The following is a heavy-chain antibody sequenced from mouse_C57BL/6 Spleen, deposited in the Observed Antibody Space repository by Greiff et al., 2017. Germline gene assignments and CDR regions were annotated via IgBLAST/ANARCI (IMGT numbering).Heavy chain of an antibody. CDR3: VRWDFVTTVVDSGGARDY. D-gene: IGHD1-1*01. V-gene: IGHV14-3*01. J-gene: IGHJ4*01. CDR2: IDPANGNT. CDR1: GFNIKNTY. Sequence: VQLQQSVAELVRPGASVKLSCTASGFNIKNTYMHWVKQRPEQGLEWIGSIDPANGNTKSDPKFQGKATLTADTSSNTASRQLSSLTSEATANYYCVRWDFVTTVVDSGGARDYWGQGTSVTVAS.